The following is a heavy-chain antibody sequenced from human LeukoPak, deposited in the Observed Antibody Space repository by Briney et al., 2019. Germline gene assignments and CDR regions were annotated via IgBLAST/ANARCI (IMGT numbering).Heavy chain of an antibody. CDR2: ISSSSSTI. Sequence: GGSLRLSCAASGFTFSSYSMNWVRQAPGKGLEWVSYISSSSSTIYYADSVKGRFTISRDNAKNSLYLQMNSLRAEDTAVYHCARFTRGFDPWGQGTLVTVSS. J-gene: IGHJ5*02. CDR1: GFTFSSYS. CDR3: ARFTRGFDP. V-gene: IGHV3-48*01.